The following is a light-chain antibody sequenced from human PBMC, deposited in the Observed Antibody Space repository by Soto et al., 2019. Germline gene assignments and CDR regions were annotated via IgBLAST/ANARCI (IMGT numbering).Light chain of an antibody. CDR3: QQADTFPIT. Sequence: QLTESQSTLSASVLDGVSITFRASQSISSWLAWYQQKPGKAPKLLIYDASSLQSGVPSRFSGSGFGTDFTLTISSLQPEDSAIYYCQQADTFPITFSQGTRLEI. CDR1: QSISSW. CDR2: DAS. J-gene: IGKJ5*01. V-gene: IGKV1-5*01.